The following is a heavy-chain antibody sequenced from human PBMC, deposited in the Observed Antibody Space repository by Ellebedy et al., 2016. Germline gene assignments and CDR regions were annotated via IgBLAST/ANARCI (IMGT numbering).Heavy chain of an antibody. CDR2: IKTGGLAA. V-gene: IGHV3-15*01. D-gene: IGHD5/OR15-5a*01. CDR3: ATDAVSTMTNYLDY. Sequence: GGSLRLSCAASGFTFSDAWLTWVRQAPGKGLEWVGRIKTGGLAAEYAASVKGRFSISRDNSKNTLYLQMNSLKTEDTAVYYCATDAVSTMTNYLDYWGQGTLVTVSS. J-gene: IGHJ4*02. CDR1: GFTFSDAW.